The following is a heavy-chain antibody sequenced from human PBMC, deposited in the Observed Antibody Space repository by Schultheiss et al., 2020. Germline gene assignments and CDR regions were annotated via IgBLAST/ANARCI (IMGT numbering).Heavy chain of an antibody. D-gene: IGHD4-17*01. CDR2: FDPEDGET. V-gene: IGHV1-24*01. Sequence: ASVKVSCKASGYTFTSYYMHWVRQAPGQGLEWMGGFDPEDGETIYAQKFQGRVTMTEDTSTDTAYMELRSLRSDDTAVYYCARAPRGTTWIYYFDYWGQGTLVTGSS. CDR1: GYTFTSYY. J-gene: IGHJ4*02. CDR3: ARAPRGTTWIYYFDY.